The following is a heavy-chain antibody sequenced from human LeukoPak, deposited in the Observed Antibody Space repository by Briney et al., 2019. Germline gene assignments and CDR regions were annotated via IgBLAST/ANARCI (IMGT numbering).Heavy chain of an antibody. CDR2: IYPSDSDT. J-gene: IGHJ4*02. Sequence: GESLKISCMGSGYSFTNYWIGWVRQVPGSGLEWMGAIYPSDSDTRYSPSFQDQVTISADKSIDTAYLQWSSLKASDTAMYYCARQRDSGFDFDSWGQGTLVTVSS. CDR1: GYSFTNYW. D-gene: IGHD5-12*01. V-gene: IGHV5-51*01. CDR3: ARQRDSGFDFDS.